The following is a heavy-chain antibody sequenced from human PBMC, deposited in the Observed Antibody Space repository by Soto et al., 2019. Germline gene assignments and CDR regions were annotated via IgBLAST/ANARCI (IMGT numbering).Heavy chain of an antibody. CDR1: GGSVSSGSYY. V-gene: IGHV4-61*01. CDR3: ARGQDYDFWSGVYGMDV. J-gene: IGHJ6*02. D-gene: IGHD3-3*01. CDR2: IYYSGST. Sequence: PSETLSLTCTVSGGSVSSGSYYWILIRQPPGKGLEWIGYIYYSGSTNYNPSLKSRVTISVDTSKNQFSLKLSSVTAADTAVYYCARGQDYDFWSGVYGMDVWGQGTTVTVSS.